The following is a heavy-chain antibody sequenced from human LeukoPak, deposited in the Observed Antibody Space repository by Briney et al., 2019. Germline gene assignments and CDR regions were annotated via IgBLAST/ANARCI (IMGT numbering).Heavy chain of an antibody. CDR1: GYTFTSYY. V-gene: IGHV1-46*01. Sequence: ASVKVSCKASGYTFTSYYMHWVRQAPGQGLEWMGMINPSGGSTSYAQKLQGRVTMTTDTSTNTAYMQVRSLRSDDTAVYYCARAPTRHLLGRDAFDLWGQGTMVIVST. J-gene: IGHJ3*01. CDR2: INPSGGST. D-gene: IGHD2-15*01. CDR3: ARAPTRHLLGRDAFDL.